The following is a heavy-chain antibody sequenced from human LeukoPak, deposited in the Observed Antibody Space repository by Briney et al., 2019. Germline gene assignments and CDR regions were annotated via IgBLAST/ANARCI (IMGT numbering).Heavy chain of an antibody. CDR1: GYSFTSYW. D-gene: IGHD3-10*01. J-gene: IGHJ6*04. CDR3: ARQGGLWFGESRIPGVYYYYYGMDV. V-gene: IGHV5-10-1*01. Sequence: HGESLKISCKGSGYSFTSYWISWVRQMPGKGLEWMGRIDPSDSYTYYSPSFLGHVTISADKSISTAYLQWSSLKASDTAMYYCARQGGLWFGESRIPGVYYYYYGMDVWGKGTTVTVSS. CDR2: IDPSDSYT.